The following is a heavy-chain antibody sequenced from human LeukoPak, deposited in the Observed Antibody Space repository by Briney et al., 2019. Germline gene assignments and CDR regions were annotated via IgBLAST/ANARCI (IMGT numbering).Heavy chain of an antibody. CDR3: ARDNTIFGVVRYYFDY. V-gene: IGHV3-21*01. D-gene: IGHD3-3*01. J-gene: IGHJ4*02. Sequence: GGSLRLSCAASGFTFSSYSMNWVRQAPGKGLEWVSSISSSSSYIYYADSVKGRFTISRDNAKNSLYLQMNSLRAEDTAVYYCARDNTIFGVVRYYFDYWGQGTLVTVSS. CDR2: ISSSSSYI. CDR1: GFTFSSYS.